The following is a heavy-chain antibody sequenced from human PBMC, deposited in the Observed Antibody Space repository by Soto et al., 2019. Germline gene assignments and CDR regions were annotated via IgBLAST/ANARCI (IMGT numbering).Heavy chain of an antibody. CDR3: ARGAIAARPVVDY. V-gene: IGHV4-34*01. D-gene: IGHD6-6*01. CDR2: INHSGST. Sequence: ASETLSLTCAVYGGSFSGYYWSWIRQPPGKGLEWIGEINHSGSTNYNPSLKSRVTISVDTSKNQFSLKLSSVTAADTAVYYCARGAIAARPVVDYWGQGTLVTVSS. J-gene: IGHJ4*02. CDR1: GGSFSGYY.